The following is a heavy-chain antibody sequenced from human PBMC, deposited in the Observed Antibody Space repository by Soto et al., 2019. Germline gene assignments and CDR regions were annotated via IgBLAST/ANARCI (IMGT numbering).Heavy chain of an antibody. J-gene: IGHJ6*02. CDR1: GYNFANYG. CDR2: ISAHNGDT. CDR3: ARDAAYNDFWGGVMELYSYNMDV. D-gene: IGHD3-3*01. V-gene: IGHV1-18*01. Sequence: QVQLVQSEAEVKKPGASLKVSCRASGYNFANYGISWVRQAPGQGLECMGWISAHNGDTKYAQKVQRRVTMTADTSTSTAYIEMWSLRSDDTAVYYCARDAAYNDFWGGVMELYSYNMDVWGQGTTVTV.